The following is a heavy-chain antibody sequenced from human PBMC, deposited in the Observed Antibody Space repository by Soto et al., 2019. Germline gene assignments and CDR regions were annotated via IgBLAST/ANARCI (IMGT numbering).Heavy chain of an antibody. CDR2: IYSGGST. V-gene: IGHV3-66*01. J-gene: IGHJ6*02. CDR3: ASRDFWSGYYDRDQDGMDV. Sequence: PGGSLRLSCAASGFTVSSNYMSWVRQAPGKGLEWVSVIYSGGSTYYADSVKGRFTISRDNSKNTLYLQMNSLRAEDTAVYYCASRDFWSGYYDRDQDGMDVWGQGTTVTVSS. D-gene: IGHD3-3*01. CDR1: GFTVSSNY.